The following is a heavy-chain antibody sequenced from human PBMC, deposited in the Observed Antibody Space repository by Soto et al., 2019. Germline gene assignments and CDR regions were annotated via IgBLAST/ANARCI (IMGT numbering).Heavy chain of an antibody. Sequence: SETLSLTCTVSGGSISSSDYYWGWIRQPPGKGLEWIGNIYYSGSASYNPSLKSRVTISVDKSKNQFSLKLSSVTAADTAVYYCARDDGSGSYCPYYWGQGTLVTVSS. CDR2: IYYSGSA. D-gene: IGHD3-10*01. CDR1: GGSISSSDYY. V-gene: IGHV4-39*07. CDR3: ARDDGSGSYCPYY. J-gene: IGHJ4*02.